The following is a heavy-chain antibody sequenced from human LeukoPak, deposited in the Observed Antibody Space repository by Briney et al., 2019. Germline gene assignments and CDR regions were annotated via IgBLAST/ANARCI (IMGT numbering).Heavy chain of an antibody. J-gene: IGHJ4*02. CDR1: GGSISSYY. V-gene: IGHV4-59*08. CDR3: ARNRYCSGGSCYFDY. Sequence: SETLSLTCTVSGGSISSYYWSWIRQPPGKGLEWIGYIYYSGSTNYNPSLKSRDTISVDTSKNQFSLKLSSVTAADTAVYYCARNRYCSGGSCYFDYWGQGTLVTVSS. D-gene: IGHD2-15*01. CDR2: IYYSGST.